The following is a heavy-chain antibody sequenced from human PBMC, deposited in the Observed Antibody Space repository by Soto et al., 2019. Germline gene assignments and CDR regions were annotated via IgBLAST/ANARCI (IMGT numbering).Heavy chain of an antibody. Sequence: EVQLVESGGGLVKPGGSLRLSCAASGFTFSSYSMNWVRQAPGKGLEWVSSISSSSSYIYYADSVKGRFTISRDNAKNSLYLQMNSLRAEDTAVYYCARVGVAATGGIDYWGQGTLVTVSS. CDR3: ARVGVAATGGIDY. V-gene: IGHV3-21*01. D-gene: IGHD2-15*01. CDR1: GFTFSSYS. CDR2: ISSSSSYI. J-gene: IGHJ4*02.